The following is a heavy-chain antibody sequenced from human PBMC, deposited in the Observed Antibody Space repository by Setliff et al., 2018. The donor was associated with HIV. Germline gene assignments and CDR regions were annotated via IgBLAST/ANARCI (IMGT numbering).Heavy chain of an antibody. D-gene: IGHD6-13*01. V-gene: IGHV1-2*02. J-gene: IGHJ3*02. Sequence: RASVKVSCKASGDAFTGYYIHWVRQAPGQGLEWMGWINPNSGGTNYAQKFQGRVTMTRDTSISTAFMDLSRLRSDDTAVYYCARDPGYKSSWYGAFDIWGQGTMVTVSS. CDR3: ARDPGYKSSWYGAFDI. CDR2: INPNSGGT. CDR1: GDAFTGYY.